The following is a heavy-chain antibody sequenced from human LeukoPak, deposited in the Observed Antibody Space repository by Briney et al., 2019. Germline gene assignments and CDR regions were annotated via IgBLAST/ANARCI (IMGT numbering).Heavy chain of an antibody. J-gene: IGHJ4*02. CDR1: GYTFTSYD. CDR2: IIPILGIA. Sequence: SVKVSCKASGYTFTSYDISWVRQAPGQGLEWMGRIIPILGIANYAQKFQGRVTITADKSTSTAYMELSSLRSEDTAVYYCARRYCSSTSCSDYWGQGTLVTVSS. V-gene: IGHV1-69*04. CDR3: ARRYCSSTSCSDY. D-gene: IGHD2-2*01.